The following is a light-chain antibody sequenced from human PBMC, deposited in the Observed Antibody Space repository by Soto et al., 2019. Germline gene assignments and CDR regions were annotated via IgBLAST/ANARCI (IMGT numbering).Light chain of an antibody. CDR1: SSDVGGYDY. CDR2: DVS. J-gene: IGLJ1*01. V-gene: IGLV2-14*01. CDR3: SSYTGGSTRV. Sequence: LTQPASVSGSPGQSIAISCTGTSSDVGGYDYLSWYQQHPGKAPKLLIYDVSNRPSGVSNRFSGSKSGNTASLTISGLQAEDEADYYCSSYTGGSTRVFGIGTKVTVL.